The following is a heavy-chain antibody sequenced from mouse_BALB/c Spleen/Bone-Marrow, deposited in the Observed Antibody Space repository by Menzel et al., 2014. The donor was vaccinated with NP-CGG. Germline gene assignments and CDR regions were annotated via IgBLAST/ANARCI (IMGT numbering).Heavy chain of an antibody. Sequence: EVQRVESGGGLVKPGGSLKLSCAASGFTFSSYTMSWVRQTPEKRLEWVAYISNGGGSTYYPDTVKGRFTISRDNAKNTLYLQMSSLKSEDTAMYYYARHRRYDVWFAYWGQGTLVTVSA. CDR3: ARHRRYDVWFAY. CDR1: GFTFSSYT. V-gene: IGHV5-12-2*01. J-gene: IGHJ3*01. CDR2: ISNGGGST. D-gene: IGHD2-14*01.